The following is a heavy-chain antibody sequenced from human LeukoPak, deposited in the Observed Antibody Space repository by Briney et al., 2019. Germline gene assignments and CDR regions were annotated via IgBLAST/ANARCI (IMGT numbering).Heavy chain of an antibody. CDR3: ARNRGGSGSYRSHLYYFDY. J-gene: IGHJ4*02. CDR2: IKQDVSEK. V-gene: IGHV3-7*01. D-gene: IGHD3-10*01. Sequence: PGGSLRLSCAASGFTFSSYWMTWVRQAPGKGLEWVANIKQDVSEKYFVDSVRGRFTISRDNAKNSLYLQMNSLRAEDTAVYYCARNRGGSGSYRSHLYYFDYWGQGTLVTVSS. CDR1: GFTFSSYW.